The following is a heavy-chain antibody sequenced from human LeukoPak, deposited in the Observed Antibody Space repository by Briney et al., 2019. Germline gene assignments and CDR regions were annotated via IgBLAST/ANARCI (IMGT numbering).Heavy chain of an antibody. V-gene: IGHV3-30*01. CDR3: ARGRETYYGSGSYSYYMDV. D-gene: IGHD3-10*01. CDR2: ISYDGSNK. J-gene: IGHJ6*03. Sequence: GRSLRLSCAASGFTFSSYAMHWVRQAPGKGLEWVAVISYDGSNKYYADSVKGRFTISRDNSKNTLNLQMNSLRAEDTAVYYCARGRETYYGSGSYSYYMDVWGKGTTVTVSS. CDR1: GFTFSSYA.